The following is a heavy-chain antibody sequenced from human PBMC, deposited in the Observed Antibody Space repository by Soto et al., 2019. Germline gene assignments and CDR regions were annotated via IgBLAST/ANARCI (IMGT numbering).Heavy chain of an antibody. CDR1: GFTFSTFA. CDR2: ISDSGDTT. J-gene: IGHJ4*02. D-gene: IGHD1-7*01. Sequence: EVQLLESGGGLAQPGGSLRLSCAASGFTFSTFAMTWVRQTPGRGLEWVSRISDSGDTTYYGDYVKGRFTISRDNTKNTLYLQMNSLRAEDTAIYYCAKELVGELWHWGQGTLVTVSS. V-gene: IGHV3-23*01. CDR3: AKELVGELWH.